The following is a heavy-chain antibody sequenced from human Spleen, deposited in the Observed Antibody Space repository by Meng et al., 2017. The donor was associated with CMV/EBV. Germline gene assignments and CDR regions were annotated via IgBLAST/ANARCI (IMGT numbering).Heavy chain of an antibody. CDR3: ARGGTTLGPWFDP. D-gene: IGHD1-7*01. J-gene: IGHJ5*02. CDR2: IYYSGSA. V-gene: IGHV4-34*11. Sequence: GSLRLSCAASGFTVSSNYMSWVRQAPGKGLEWIGNIYYSGSAYYNPSLKSRATISVDASKNHLSLKLNSVTAADTAVYYCARGGTTLGPWFDPWGQGTLVTVSS. CDR1: GFTVSSNY.